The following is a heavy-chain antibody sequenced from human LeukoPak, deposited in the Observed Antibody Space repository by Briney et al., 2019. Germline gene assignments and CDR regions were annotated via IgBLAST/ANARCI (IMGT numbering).Heavy chain of an antibody. CDR3: ARAEVVVVAATLNYYYYGMDV. CDR2: ISSSSYI. Sequence: GGSLRLSCAAPGFTFSSYSMNWVRQAPGKGLEWVSSISSSSYIYYADSVKGRFTISRDNAKNSLYLQMNSLRAEDTAVYYCARAEVVVVAATLNYYYYGMDVWGQGTTVTVSS. CDR1: GFTFSSYS. J-gene: IGHJ6*02. V-gene: IGHV3-21*01. D-gene: IGHD2-15*01.